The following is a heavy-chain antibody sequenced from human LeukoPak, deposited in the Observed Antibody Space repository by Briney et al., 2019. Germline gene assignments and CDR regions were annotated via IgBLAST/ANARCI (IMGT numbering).Heavy chain of an antibody. J-gene: IGHJ3*02. CDR3: ARDRGVGRAFDI. CDR1: GYSISSGYY. CDR2: IYHSGNT. V-gene: IGHV4-38-2*02. D-gene: IGHD3-10*01. Sequence: SETLSLTCTVSGYSISSGYYWGWIRQPPGKGPEWIGSIYHSGNTYYNPSPKSRVTISVDTSKNQFSLKLSSVTAADTAAFYCARDRGVGRAFDIWGQGTMVTVSS.